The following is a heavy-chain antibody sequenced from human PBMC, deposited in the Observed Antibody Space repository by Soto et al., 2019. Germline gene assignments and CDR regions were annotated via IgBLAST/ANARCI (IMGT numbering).Heavy chain of an antibody. D-gene: IGHD1-26*01. V-gene: IGHV3-23*01. J-gene: IGHJ4*02. CDR3: EKWDKKFDY. Sequence: EVQLLESGGGLVQPGGSLRLSCAASGFTFSSYAMSWVRQAPGKGLEWVSAISGSGGSTYYADSVKGRFTIYRDNSKNTLYLQMNSQTAEDTVVYYCEKWDKKFDYWGQGPLVTVSS. CDR2: ISGSGGST. CDR1: GFTFSSYA.